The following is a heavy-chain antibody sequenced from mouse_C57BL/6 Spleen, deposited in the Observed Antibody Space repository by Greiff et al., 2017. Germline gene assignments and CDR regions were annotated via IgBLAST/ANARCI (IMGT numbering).Heavy chain of an antibody. J-gene: IGHJ3*01. CDR2: INPNNGGT. D-gene: IGHD1-1*01. Sequence: EVKLQESGPELVKPGASVKMSCKASGYTFTDYNMHWVKQSHGKSLEWIGYINPNNGGTSYNQKFKGKATLTGNKSSSTAYMELRSLTSEDSAVYYCAIPSGSSYWFAYWGQGTLVTVSA. CDR1: GYTFTDYN. V-gene: IGHV1-22*01. CDR3: AIPSGSSYWFAY.